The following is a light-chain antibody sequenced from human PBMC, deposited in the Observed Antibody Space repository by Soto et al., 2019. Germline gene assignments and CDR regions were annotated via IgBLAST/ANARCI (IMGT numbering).Light chain of an antibody. J-gene: IGLJ3*02. Sequence: QSALTQPASVSGSPGQSITISCTGTSSDVGGYNYVSWYQQHPGKAPKLMINEVTNRPSGVSHRFSGSKSGNSASLTISGLQAEDEADYYCCSYRSGTTWVFGGGTKLTVL. V-gene: IGLV2-14*01. CDR3: CSYRSGTTWV. CDR1: SSDVGGYNY. CDR2: EVT.